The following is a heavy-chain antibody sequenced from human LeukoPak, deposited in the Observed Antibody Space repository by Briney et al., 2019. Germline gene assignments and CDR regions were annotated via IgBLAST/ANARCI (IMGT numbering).Heavy chain of an antibody. V-gene: IGHV1-69*04. CDR3: ARGNVVVPAAVYGMDV. J-gene: IGHJ6*02. Sequence: SVKVSCKASGGTFSSYAISWVRQAPGQGLEWMGRIIPIFGIANYAQRFQGRVTITADKSTSTAYMELSSLRSEDTAVYYCARGNVVVPAAVYGMDVWGQGTTVTVSS. CDR1: GGTFSSYA. CDR2: IIPIFGIA. D-gene: IGHD2-2*01.